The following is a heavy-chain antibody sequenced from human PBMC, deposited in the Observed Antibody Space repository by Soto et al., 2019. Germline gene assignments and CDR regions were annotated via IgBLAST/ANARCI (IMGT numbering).Heavy chain of an antibody. CDR3: ARAMVRGKNYYGVDV. J-gene: IGHJ6*02. V-gene: IGHV5-51*03. D-gene: IGHD3-10*01. CDR2: IYPGDSDT. CDR1: GYSFTSYW. Sequence: EVQLVQSGAEVKKPGESLQISCKGSGYSFTSYWIGWVRQMPGKGLEWMGIIYPGDSDTRYSPSFQGQVTISADKSISTGYLQWSSLKASDSAMYYCARAMVRGKNYYGVDVWGQGTTVTVSS.